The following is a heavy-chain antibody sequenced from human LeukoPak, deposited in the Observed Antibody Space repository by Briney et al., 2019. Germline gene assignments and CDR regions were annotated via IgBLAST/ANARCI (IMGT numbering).Heavy chain of an antibody. D-gene: IGHD6-19*01. CDR3: ARDLGDSSGGYGYFDY. Sequence: GGPLRLSCAASGFTFSSYEMNWVRRAPGKALEWVSYISSSGSTIYYADSVKGRFTISRDNDKNSLYLQMNSLRAEDTAVYYCARDLGDSSGGYGYFDYWGQGTLVTVSS. CDR2: ISSSGSTI. CDR1: GFTFSSYE. V-gene: IGHV3-48*03. J-gene: IGHJ4*02.